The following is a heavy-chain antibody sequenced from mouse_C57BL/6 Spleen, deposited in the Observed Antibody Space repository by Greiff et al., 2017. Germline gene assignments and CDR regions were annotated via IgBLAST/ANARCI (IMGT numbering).Heavy chain of an antibody. Sequence: VQLQQSGAELVRPGPSVKVSCKASGYAFTNYLIEWVKQRPGQGLEWIGVINPGSGGTNYNEKFKGKATLTADKSSSTAYMQLSSLTSEDSAVYFCARSSSATVVASPFDYWGQGTTLTVSS. CDR3: ARSSSATVVASPFDY. D-gene: IGHD1-1*01. CDR1: GYAFTNYL. CDR2: INPGSGGT. J-gene: IGHJ2*01. V-gene: IGHV1-54*01.